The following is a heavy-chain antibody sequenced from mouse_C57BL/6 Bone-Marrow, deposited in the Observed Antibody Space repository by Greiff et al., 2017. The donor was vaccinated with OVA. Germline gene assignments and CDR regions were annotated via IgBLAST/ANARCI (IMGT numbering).Heavy chain of an antibody. V-gene: IGHV1-54*01. CDR2: INPGSGGT. CDR3: ARSPYPTQTDFDY. J-gene: IGHJ2*01. CDR1: GYAFTNYL. D-gene: IGHD2-10*01. Sequence: QVQLQQSGAELVRPGTSVKVSCKASGYAFTNYLIEWVKQRPGQGLEWIGVINPGSGGTNYNEQFKGKATLTADKSSSTAYMQLSSLTSEDSAVYFCARSPYPTQTDFDYWGQGTTLTVSS.